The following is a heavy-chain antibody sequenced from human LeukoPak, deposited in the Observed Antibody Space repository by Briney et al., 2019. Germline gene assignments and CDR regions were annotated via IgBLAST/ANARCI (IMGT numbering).Heavy chain of an antibody. CDR3: AKDMRFDWTPYYFDY. V-gene: IGHV3-23*01. CDR2: ISGSGGST. CDR1: GFTFSSYA. J-gene: IGHJ4*02. Sequence: GGSLSLSCAASGFTFSSYAMSWVRQAPGKGLEWVSAISGSGGSTYYADSVKGRFTISRDNSKNTLYLQMNSLRAEDTAVYYCAKDMRFDWTPYYFDYWGQGTLVTVSS. D-gene: IGHD3-9*01.